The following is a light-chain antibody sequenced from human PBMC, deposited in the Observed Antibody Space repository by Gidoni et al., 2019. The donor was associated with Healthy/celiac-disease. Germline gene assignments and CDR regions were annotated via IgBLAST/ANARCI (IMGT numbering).Light chain of an antibody. CDR3: QQHSNWPLT. V-gene: IGKV3-11*01. J-gene: IGKJ4*01. CDR1: QSVSSY. CDR2: DAS. Sequence: EIVLTQSPATLSLSPGERATLSCRASQSVSSYLAWYQQKPGQAPRLLIYDASNRATGIPARSSGSGSGTDFTLTISSLEPEDFAVYYCQQHSNWPLTFGGGTKVEIK.